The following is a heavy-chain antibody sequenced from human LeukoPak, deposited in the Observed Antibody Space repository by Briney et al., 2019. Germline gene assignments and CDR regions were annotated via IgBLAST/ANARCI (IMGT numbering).Heavy chain of an antibody. D-gene: IGHD5-12*01. Sequence: GASVKVSCKASGYTFTGYYMHWVRQAPGQGLEWMGWINPNSGGTNYAQKFRGRVTMTRDTSISTAYMELSRLRSDDTAVYYCACLVVATSNVDYWGQGTLVTVSS. CDR2: INPNSGGT. CDR1: GYTFTGYY. V-gene: IGHV1-2*02. CDR3: ACLVVATSNVDY. J-gene: IGHJ4*02.